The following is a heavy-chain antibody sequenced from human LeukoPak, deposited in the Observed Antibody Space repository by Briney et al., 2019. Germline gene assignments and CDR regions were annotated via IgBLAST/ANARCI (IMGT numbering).Heavy chain of an antibody. CDR1: GYTFTSYA. CDR3: ARARAAAGPPPFDY. CDR2: INAGNGNT. D-gene: IGHD6-13*01. V-gene: IGHV1-3*01. Sequence: GASVKVSCKASGYTFTSYAMHWVRQAPGQRLEWMGWINAGNGNTKYSQKFQGRVTITRDTSASTAYMELSSLRSEDTAVYYCARARAAAGPPPFDYWGQGTLVTVSS. J-gene: IGHJ4*02.